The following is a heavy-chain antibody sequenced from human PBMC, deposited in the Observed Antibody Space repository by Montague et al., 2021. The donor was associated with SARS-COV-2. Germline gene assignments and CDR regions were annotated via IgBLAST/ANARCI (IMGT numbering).Heavy chain of an antibody. V-gene: IGHV4-59*01. J-gene: IGHJ4*02. D-gene: IGHD6-19*01. Sequence: SETLSLTCTVSGGSISSYYWSWIRQPPGKGLEWIGYIYYSGSTNYNPSLKSRVTISVDTSRNQFSLKLSSVTAADTAVYYCARFSGYVDYWGQGTLVTASS. CDR3: ARFSGYVDY. CDR2: IYYSGST. CDR1: GGSISSYY.